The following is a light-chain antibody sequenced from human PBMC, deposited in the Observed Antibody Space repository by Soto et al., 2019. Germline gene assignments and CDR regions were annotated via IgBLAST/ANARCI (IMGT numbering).Light chain of an antibody. Sequence: DIQMTQSPSSLSAYLGDRVTITCRASQGISNYLAWYQQKPGKAPKLLIYDASSLESGVPSRFSGSGSATEFTLTISSLQPDDFATYYCQQYNNYWTFGQGTRVEIK. CDR1: QGISNY. CDR2: DAS. CDR3: QQYNNYWT. V-gene: IGKV1-5*01. J-gene: IGKJ1*01.